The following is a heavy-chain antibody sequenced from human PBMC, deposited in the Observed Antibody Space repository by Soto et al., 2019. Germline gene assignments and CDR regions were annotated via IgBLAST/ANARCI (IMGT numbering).Heavy chain of an antibody. V-gene: IGHV4-59*08. CDR3: ARSWELHNWFDP. Sequence: SETLSLTCTVSGVSITDYYWSWIRQAPGKGLESMGYIYYSGVPFYNPSLNSRATISRDTSKNQFSLNLYFVTAADTAVYYCARSWELHNWFDPWGQGTLVTVSS. CDR2: IYYSGVP. CDR1: GVSITDYY. J-gene: IGHJ5*02. D-gene: IGHD1-26*01.